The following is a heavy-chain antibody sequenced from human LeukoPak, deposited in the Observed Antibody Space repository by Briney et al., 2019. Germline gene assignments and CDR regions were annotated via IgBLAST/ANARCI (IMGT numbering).Heavy chain of an antibody. D-gene: IGHD2-2*01. CDR1: GGSINSGGYF. Sequence: PSETLSLTCTVSGGSINSGGYFWSWIRQVPGKGLEWIGFVYYSGSTYYNPSLKSRVTLSIETPKNQFSLELTSVTAADTAVYYCARAPTAYCLSTNCQPYFDYWGQGILVTVSS. V-gene: IGHV4-31*03. CDR2: VYYSGST. J-gene: IGHJ4*02. CDR3: ARAPTAYCLSTNCQPYFDY.